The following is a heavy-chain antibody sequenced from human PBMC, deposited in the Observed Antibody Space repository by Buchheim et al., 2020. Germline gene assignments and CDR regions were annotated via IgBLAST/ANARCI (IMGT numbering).Heavy chain of an antibody. CDR1: GFTFISYA. V-gene: IGHV3-23*01. CDR2: ISGSGGST. Sequence: EVQLLESGGGLVQPGGSLRLSCAASGFTFISYAMSWVRQAPGKGLEWVSAISGSGGSTYYADSVKGRFTISRDNSKNTLYLQMNSLRAEDTAVYYCAKRGDGYNPGGGEYYFDYWGQGTL. D-gene: IGHD5-24*01. CDR3: AKRGDGYNPGGGEYYFDY. J-gene: IGHJ4*02.